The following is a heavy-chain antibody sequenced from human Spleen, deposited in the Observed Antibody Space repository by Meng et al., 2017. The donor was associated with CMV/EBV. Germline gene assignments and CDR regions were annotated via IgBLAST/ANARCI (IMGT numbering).Heavy chain of an antibody. CDR3: ARDSSGYGWFDP. D-gene: IGHD3-22*01. CDR1: GGSISSGGYY. V-gene: IGHV4-30-4*01. J-gene: IGHJ5*02. Sequence: QVQLQESGPGLVKPSQTLSLTCAVSGGSISSGGYYWSWIRQPPGKGLEWIGYIYYSGSTYYNPSLKSRVTISVDTSKNQFSLKLSSVTAADTAVYYCARDSSGYGWFDPWGQGTLVTVSS. CDR2: IYYSGST.